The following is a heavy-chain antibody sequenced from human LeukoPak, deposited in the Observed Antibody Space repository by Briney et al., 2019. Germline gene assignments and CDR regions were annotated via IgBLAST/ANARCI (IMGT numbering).Heavy chain of an antibody. D-gene: IGHD6-13*01. J-gene: IGHJ4*02. CDR3: ARDRSSSWYYFEY. V-gene: IGHV1-18*01. Sequence: GASVKVSCKASGYTFTSYAFSWVRQAPGQGLEWMGWISAYNGNTKYAQKFQGRVTMTTDTSTSTAYMEVRSLRSDDTAVYYCARDRSSSWYYFEYWGQGALVTV. CDR2: ISAYNGNT. CDR1: GYTFTSYA.